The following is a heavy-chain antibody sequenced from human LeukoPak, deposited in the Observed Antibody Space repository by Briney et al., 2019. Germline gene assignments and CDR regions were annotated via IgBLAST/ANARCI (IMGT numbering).Heavy chain of an antibody. D-gene: IGHD6-19*01. Sequence: SETLSLTCTVSGGSISSYYWSWIRQPPGKGLEWSEYIYYSGSTNYNPSLKSRVTISVDTSKNQFSLKLSSVTAADTAVYYCAREAVVHGGDAFDIWGQGTLVTVSS. CDR3: AREAVVHGGDAFDI. J-gene: IGHJ3*02. CDR1: GGSISSYY. CDR2: IYYSGST. V-gene: IGHV4-59*01.